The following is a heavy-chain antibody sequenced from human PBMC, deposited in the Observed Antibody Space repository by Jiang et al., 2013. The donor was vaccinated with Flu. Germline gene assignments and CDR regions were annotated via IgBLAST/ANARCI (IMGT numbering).Heavy chain of an antibody. CDR2: IVVGSGNT. CDR3: AAFGVYCSGGSCYPR. J-gene: IGHJ4*02. CDR1: GFTFTSSA. V-gene: IGHV1-58*01. D-gene: IGHD2-15*01. Sequence: GAEVKKPGTSVKVSCKASGFTFTSSAVQWVRQARGQRLEWIGWIVVGSGNTNYAQKFQERVTITRDMSTSTAYMELSSLRSEDTAVYYCAAFGVYCSGGSCYPRWGQGTLVTVSS.